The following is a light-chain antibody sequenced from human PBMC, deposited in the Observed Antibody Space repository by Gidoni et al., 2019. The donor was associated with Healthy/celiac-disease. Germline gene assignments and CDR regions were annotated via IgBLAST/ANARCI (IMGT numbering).Light chain of an antibody. J-gene: IGLJ3*02. V-gene: IGLV2-14*01. CDR1: SSDVGGYNY. CDR3: SSYTSSSTLGV. Sequence: QSALTQPAAVSGSPGQSVTISCTGTSSDVGGYNYVSWYQQHPGKAPTLMIYDVSNRPSGVSNRFSGSKSGNTASLTISGLQAEDEADYYCSSYTSSSTLGVFGGGTKLPVL. CDR2: DVS.